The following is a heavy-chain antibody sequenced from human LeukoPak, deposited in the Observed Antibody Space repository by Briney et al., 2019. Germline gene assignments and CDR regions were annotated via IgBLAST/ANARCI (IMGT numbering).Heavy chain of an antibody. J-gene: IGHJ6*02. D-gene: IGHD2-2*01. CDR2: IIPILGIA. V-gene: IGHV1-69*04. CDR1: GGTFSSYA. CDR3: ARGQGSRYYYGMDV. Sequence: SVKVSCKASGGTFSSYAISWVRQAPGQGLEWMGRIIPILGIANYAQKFQGRVTITADKSTSTAYMELSSLRSEDTAVYYCARGQGSRYYYGMDVWGRGTTVAVSS.